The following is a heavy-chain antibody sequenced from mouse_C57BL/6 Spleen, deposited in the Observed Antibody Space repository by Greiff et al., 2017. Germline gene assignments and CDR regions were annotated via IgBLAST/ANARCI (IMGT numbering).Heavy chain of an antibody. CDR2: IDPSDSYT. CDR3: ASREVRQGNVDC. D-gene: IGHD3-3*01. V-gene: IGHV1-50*01. Sequence: HVQLQQSGAELVKPGASVKLSCKASGYTFTSYWMQWVKQRPGQGLEWIGEIDPSDSYTNYNQKFKGKATLTVDTSSSTACMQLSSLTSEDSAVYYCASREVRQGNVDCWGQGTTLTVSS. J-gene: IGHJ2*01. CDR1: GYTFTSYW.